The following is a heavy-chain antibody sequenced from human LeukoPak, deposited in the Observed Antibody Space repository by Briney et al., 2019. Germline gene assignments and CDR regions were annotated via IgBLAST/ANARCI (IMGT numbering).Heavy chain of an antibody. V-gene: IGHV4-34*01. J-gene: IGHJ4*02. CDR3: ARVRVAVGVDY. Sequence: SETLSLTCAVYGGSFSDYYWSWIRQPPGEGLEWIGEINHSGHTNYNPSLKSRVTISVDTSKNQFSLRIISVTAADTAVYYCARVRVAVGVDYWGQGNLVTVSS. CDR2: INHSGHT. D-gene: IGHD2-15*01. CDR1: GGSFSDYY.